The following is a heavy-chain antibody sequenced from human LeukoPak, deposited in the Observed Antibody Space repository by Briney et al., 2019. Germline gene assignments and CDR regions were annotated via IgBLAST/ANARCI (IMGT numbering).Heavy chain of an antibody. V-gene: IGHV3-23*01. J-gene: IGHJ4*02. D-gene: IGHD4-11*01. CDR2: ISGSGGST. Sequence: GGSLRLSCAASGFTFSSYAMSWVRQAPGKGLEWVSAISGSGGSTYYADSVKGRFTISRDNSKNTLYLQMNSLRAEDTAVYCCAKVFSNRVLYYFDCWGQGTLVTVSS. CDR3: AKVFSNRVLYYFDC. CDR1: GFTFSSYA.